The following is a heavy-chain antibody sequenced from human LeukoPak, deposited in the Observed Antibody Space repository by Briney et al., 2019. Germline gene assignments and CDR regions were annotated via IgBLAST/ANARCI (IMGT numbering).Heavy chain of an antibody. D-gene: IGHD3-22*01. CDR1: GFTFSSIW. CDR3: ARGDYYDSSGYYFPDAFDI. V-gene: IGHV3-7*02. J-gene: IGHJ3*02. Sequence: SGGSLRLSCATSGFTFSSIWMSWVRQAPGKGLEWVANIKHDGSETNYVDSVKGRFTISRDNAKNSLHLQMNSLRVEDTAVYYCARGDYYDSSGYYFPDAFDIWGQGTMVTVSS. CDR2: IKHDGSET.